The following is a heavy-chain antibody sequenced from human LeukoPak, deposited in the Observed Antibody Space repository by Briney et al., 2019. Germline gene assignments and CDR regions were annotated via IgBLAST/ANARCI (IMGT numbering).Heavy chain of an antibody. CDR2: KSYDGSNK. V-gene: IGHV3-30*04. D-gene: IGHD2-2*01. CDR3: ARVMGRYCSSNSCYVGY. J-gene: IGHJ4*02. CDR1: GITFSSYA. Sequence: GRSLRLSCAASGITFSSYAMHWVRQAPGKGLEWVAVKSYDGSNKYYADSVKGRFTISRDNSKNTLYLQMNSLRAEDTAVYYCARVMGRYCSSNSCYVGYWGQGTLVTVSS.